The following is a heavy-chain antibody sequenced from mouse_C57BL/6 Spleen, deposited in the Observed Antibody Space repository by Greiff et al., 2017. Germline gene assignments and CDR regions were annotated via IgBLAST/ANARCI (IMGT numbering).Heavy chain of an antibody. CDR1: GYTFTSYW. D-gene: IGHD3-2*02. J-gene: IGHJ4*01. CDR2: IDPSDSYT. CDR3: ASWLQLRLSMDY. Sequence: QVQLQQPGAELVKPGASVKLSCKASGYTFTSYWMQWVKQRPGQGLEWIGEIDPSDSYTNYTKKFKGKDTVTVATSSSTAYMQLSSLTSEDSAVYYCASWLQLRLSMDYWGQGTSVTVSS. V-gene: IGHV1-50*01.